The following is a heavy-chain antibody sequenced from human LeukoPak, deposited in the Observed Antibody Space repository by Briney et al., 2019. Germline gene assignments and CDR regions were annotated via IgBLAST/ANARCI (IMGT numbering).Heavy chain of an antibody. J-gene: IGHJ4*02. Sequence: GASVKVSCKAPGYTFTSYGVTWVRQAPGQGLEWMGWITAYNGNTNYAQKLQGRVTMTADTSATTAYMELRSLRSDDTAVYYCARGSQRPFDYWGQGTLVTVSS. V-gene: IGHV1-18*01. CDR1: GYTFTSYG. CDR2: ITAYNGNT. CDR3: ARGSQRPFDY.